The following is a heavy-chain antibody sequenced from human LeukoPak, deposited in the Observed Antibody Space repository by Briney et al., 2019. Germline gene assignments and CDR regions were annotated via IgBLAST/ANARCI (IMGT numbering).Heavy chain of an antibody. CDR3: TGGWFGES. D-gene: IGHD3-10*01. CDR1: GFTFGDHL. J-gene: IGHJ4*02. CDR2: IKTKASGGTA. Sequence: GGSLRLSCTASGFTFGDHLMSWVRQAPGKGLEWVGFIKTKASGGTAEYDASVKGRFTISRDDSKNIAYLQMNSLKSEDTAFYYCTGGWFGESWGQGTLVTVSS. V-gene: IGHV3-49*04.